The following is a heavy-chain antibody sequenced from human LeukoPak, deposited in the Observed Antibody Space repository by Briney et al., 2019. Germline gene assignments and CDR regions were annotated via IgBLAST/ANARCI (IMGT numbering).Heavy chain of an antibody. J-gene: IGHJ4*02. V-gene: IGHV1-18*01. CDR3: ARAYYYDSSGYYSPNFDY. CDR2: ISAYNGNT. CDR1: GYTFTSYG. D-gene: IGHD3-22*01. Sequence: GASVKGSCKASGYTFTSYGISWVRQAPGQGLEWMGWISAYNGNTNYAQKLQGRVTMTTDTSTSTAYMELRSLRSDDTAVYYCARAYYYDSSGYYSPNFDYWGQGTLVTVSS.